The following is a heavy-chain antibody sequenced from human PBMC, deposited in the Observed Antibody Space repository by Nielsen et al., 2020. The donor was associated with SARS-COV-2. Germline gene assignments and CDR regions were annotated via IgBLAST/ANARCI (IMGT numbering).Heavy chain of an antibody. CDR2: IWYDGSNK. J-gene: IGHJ6*02. CDR3: ARGYSSGWYGDYYYGMDV. CDR1: GFTFSSYG. D-gene: IGHD6-19*01. V-gene: IGHV3-33*01. Sequence: GGSLRLSCAASGFTFSSYGMHWVRQAPGKGLEWVAVIWYDGSNKYYADSVKGRFTISRDNSKNTLYLQMNSLRAEDTAVYYCARGYSSGWYGDYYYGMDVWGQGTTVTVSS.